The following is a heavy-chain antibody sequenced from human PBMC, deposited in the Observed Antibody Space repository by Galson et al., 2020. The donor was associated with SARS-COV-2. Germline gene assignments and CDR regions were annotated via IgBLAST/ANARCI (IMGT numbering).Heavy chain of an antibody. J-gene: IGHJ4*02. Sequence: GGSLRLSCAASGFTFSSYGMHWVRQAPGKGLEWVAVISYDGSNKYYADSVKGRFTISRDNSKNTLYLQMNSLRAEDTAVYYCATERDILTGYYNGGGIDYWGQGTLGTVSS. CDR3: ATERDILTGYYNGGGIDY. D-gene: IGHD3-9*01. CDR2: ISYDGSNK. CDR1: GFTFSSYG. V-gene: IGHV3-30*03.